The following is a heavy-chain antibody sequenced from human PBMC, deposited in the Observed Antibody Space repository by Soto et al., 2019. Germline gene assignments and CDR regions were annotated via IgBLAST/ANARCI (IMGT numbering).Heavy chain of an antibody. V-gene: IGHV1-46*01. CDR1: GYTFTSYY. Sequence: ASVKVSCKASGYTFTSYYMHWVRQAPGQGLEWMGIINPSGGSTSYAQKFQGRVTMTRDTSTSTVCMELSSLRSEDTAVYYCARLGGYCSSTNCYGYYAMDVWGQGTTVTVSS. D-gene: IGHD2-2*01. CDR3: ARLGGYCSSTNCYGYYAMDV. CDR2: INPSGGST. J-gene: IGHJ6*02.